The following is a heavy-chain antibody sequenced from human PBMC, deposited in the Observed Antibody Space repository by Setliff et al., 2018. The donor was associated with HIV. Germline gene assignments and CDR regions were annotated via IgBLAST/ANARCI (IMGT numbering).Heavy chain of an antibody. CDR1: EDTFNSYT. CDR3: ATSFGSGVAPFDN. J-gene: IGHJ4*02. V-gene: IGHV1-69*02. Sequence: SVKVACKASEDTFNSYTIHWVRQTPGQGLEWMGRTIPVLSMSNFALKFQGRGSIFADKSTSTAYLGLNGLTSEDTAIYYCATSFGSGVAPFDNWGQGTLVTVSS. D-gene: IGHD3-10*01. CDR2: TIPVLSMS.